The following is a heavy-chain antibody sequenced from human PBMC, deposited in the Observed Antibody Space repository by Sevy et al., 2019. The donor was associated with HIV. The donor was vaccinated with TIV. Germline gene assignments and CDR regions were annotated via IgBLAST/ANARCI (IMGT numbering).Heavy chain of an antibody. CDR3: ARGEYCSSTTCSYFDY. Sequence: GGSLRLSCAASGFTFSSYSINWVRQAPGKGLEWVSSISSSSNFIYYADSVKGRFTISRDNGKNSLYLQMHSLRAEDTAVYYCARGEYCSSTTCSYFDYWGQGTLVTVSS. V-gene: IGHV3-21*01. D-gene: IGHD2-2*01. CDR2: ISSSSNFI. CDR1: GFTFSSYS. J-gene: IGHJ4*02.